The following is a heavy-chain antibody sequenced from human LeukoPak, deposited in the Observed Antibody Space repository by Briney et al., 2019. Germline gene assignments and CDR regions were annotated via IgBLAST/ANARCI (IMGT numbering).Heavy chain of an antibody. CDR3: VQTTGWPGFDY. Sequence: SETRSLTCTTSAVSSSRFYWSWLPQPPGKGVKWVGDIYSGLPTHFNPSIKGRGIISIDTSKNKSSLHLTSVTAADTAMYYCVQTTGWPGFDYWGQGILVTVSS. V-gene: IGHV4-4*09. CDR2: IYSGLPT. D-gene: IGHD1-1*01. CDR1: AVSSSRFY. J-gene: IGHJ4*02.